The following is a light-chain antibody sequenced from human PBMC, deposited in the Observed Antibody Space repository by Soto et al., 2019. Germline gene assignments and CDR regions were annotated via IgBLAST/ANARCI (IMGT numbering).Light chain of an antibody. CDR1: SSDVGGYNY. V-gene: IGLV2-14*01. J-gene: IGLJ2*01. CDR3: SSYTSSSTLVV. Sequence: QSALTQPASVSGSPGQSITICCTGTSSDVGGYNYVSWYQQHPGKAPKLMIYDVSNRPSGVSNRFSGSKSGNTASLTISGLQAEGEADYYCSSYTSSSTLVVFGGGTKLTVL. CDR2: DVS.